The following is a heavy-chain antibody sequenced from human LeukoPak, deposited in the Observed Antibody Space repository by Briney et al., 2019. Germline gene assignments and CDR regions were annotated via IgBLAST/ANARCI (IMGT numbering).Heavy chain of an antibody. Sequence: GGSLRLSCAAFGFTFSSYAMSWVRQAPGKGLEWVSSISGTSTYYADSVKGRFTISRDNSKNTLYLQMNSLRAEDTAVYYCAKATSWYYFDSWGQGTLVTVSS. J-gene: IGHJ4*02. D-gene: IGHD2-8*02. CDR3: AKATSWYYFDS. CDR2: ISGTST. V-gene: IGHV3-23*01. CDR1: GFTFSSYA.